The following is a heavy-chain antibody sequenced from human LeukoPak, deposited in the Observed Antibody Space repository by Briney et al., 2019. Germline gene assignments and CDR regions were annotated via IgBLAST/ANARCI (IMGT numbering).Heavy chain of an antibody. D-gene: IGHD6-19*01. CDR3: ATRSGWCLRSFDY. V-gene: IGHV3-7*01. J-gene: IGHJ4*02. CDR1: GFTFSSCW. Sequence: PGGSLRLSCAAAGFTFSSCWMSWVRQAPGRGLEWVASIKQDGSEKYYVDSVKGRFTISRDNAKNSLYLQMNSLRAEDTAVYYCATRSGWCLRSFDYWGQGTLVTVSS. CDR2: IKQDGSEK.